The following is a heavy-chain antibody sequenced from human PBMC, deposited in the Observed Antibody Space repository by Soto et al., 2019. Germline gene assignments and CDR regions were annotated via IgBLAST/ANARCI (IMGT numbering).Heavy chain of an antibody. D-gene: IGHD3-3*01. J-gene: IGHJ4*02. Sequence: EVQLVESGGGLVQPGGSLRLSCSASGFTFSSYAMHWVRQAPGKGLEYVSAISSNGGSTYYADSVKGRFTISRDNSKNTLYLQMSSLRAEDTAVYYCVKGLLGLHLEWLAPFDYWGQGTLVTVSS. V-gene: IGHV3-64D*06. CDR1: GFTFSSYA. CDR3: VKGLLGLHLEWLAPFDY. CDR2: ISSNGGST.